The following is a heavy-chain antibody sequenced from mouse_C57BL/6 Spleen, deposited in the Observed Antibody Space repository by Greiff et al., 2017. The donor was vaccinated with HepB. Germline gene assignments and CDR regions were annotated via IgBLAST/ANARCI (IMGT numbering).Heavy chain of an antibody. CDR2: LHPSDSDT. CDR1: GFTFPRYW. V-gene: IGHV1-74*01. J-gene: IGHJ2*01. Sequence: QVQVEPPWGELVKPGASLKVSFQASGFTFPRYWMPWVQQRPCPGLEWIGRLHPSDSDTNYNQKFKGKATLTVDKSSSTAYMQLSSLTSEDSAVYYCAIPEVRDYDFDYWGQGTTLTVSS. CDR3: AIPEVRDYDFDY. D-gene: IGHD2-4*01.